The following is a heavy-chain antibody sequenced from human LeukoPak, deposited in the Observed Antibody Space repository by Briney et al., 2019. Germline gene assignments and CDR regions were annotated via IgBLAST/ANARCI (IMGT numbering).Heavy chain of an antibody. CDR3: AREGGYCTSTTCSPLFDP. Sequence: PGGSLRLSCAASGFTFSSYAMSWVRQAPGKGLEWVSAISGSGGSTYYADSVKGRFTISRDNSKNTLYLQMNSLRAEDTAVYYCAREGGYCTSTTCSPLFDPWGQGTLVTVSS. V-gene: IGHV3-23*01. CDR2: ISGSGGST. D-gene: IGHD2-2*01. CDR1: GFTFSSYA. J-gene: IGHJ5*02.